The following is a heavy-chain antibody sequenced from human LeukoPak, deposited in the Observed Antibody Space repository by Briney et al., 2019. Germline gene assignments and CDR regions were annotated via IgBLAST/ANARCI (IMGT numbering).Heavy chain of an antibody. CDR1: GFIFSSYA. CDR3: ARGYSSLDP. Sequence: GGPLRLPCAASGFIFSSYAMSWVRQAPGKGLKWVSGISSTGGSTYYADSVKGRFTISRDNSKNTLYLHMNSLTAEDTAVYYCARGYSSLDPWGQGTLVTVSS. D-gene: IGHD6-19*01. J-gene: IGHJ5*02. V-gene: IGHV3-23*01. CDR2: ISSTGGST.